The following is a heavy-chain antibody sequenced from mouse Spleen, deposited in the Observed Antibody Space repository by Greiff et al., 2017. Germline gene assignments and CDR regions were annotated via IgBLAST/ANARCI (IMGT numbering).Heavy chain of an antibody. Sequence: QVQLQQPGTELVKPGASVKLSCKASGYTFTSYWMHWVKQRPGQGLEWIGNINPSNGGTNYNEKFKSKATLTVDKSSGTAYMQLSSLTSEDSAVYYCASGGMGNPYYFDYWGQGTTLTVSS. CDR2: INPSNGGT. J-gene: IGHJ2*01. CDR1: GYTFTSYW. CDR3: ASGGMGNPYYFDY. D-gene: IGHD2-1*01. V-gene: IGHV1-53*01.